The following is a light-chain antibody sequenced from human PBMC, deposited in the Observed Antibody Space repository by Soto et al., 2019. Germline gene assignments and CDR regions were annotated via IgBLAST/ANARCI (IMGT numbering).Light chain of an antibody. CDR1: QSVNNN. V-gene: IGKV3-15*01. Sequence: EIVMTQSPATLSVSPGERATLSCRASQSVNNNLAWYQQKPGQAPRLLIYGASTTATGIPARFSGSGSGTEFTLNISSLQSEDFAGYYCQQYNNWPLTFGGGTKVEIK. CDR3: QQYNNWPLT. CDR2: GAS. J-gene: IGKJ4*01.